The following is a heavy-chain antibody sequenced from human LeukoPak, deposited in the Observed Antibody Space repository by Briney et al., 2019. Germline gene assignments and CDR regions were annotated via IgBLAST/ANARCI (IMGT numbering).Heavy chain of an antibody. CDR1: GFTVSSNY. CDR3: AKAANFDF. Sequence: GGSLRLSCAASGFTVSSNYMSWVRQAPGKGLEWVAFIRYDGSNKYYADSVKGRFTISRDNSKNTLYLQMNSLRAEDTTVYYCAKAANFDFWGQGTLVTVSS. J-gene: IGHJ4*02. V-gene: IGHV3-30*02. CDR2: IRYDGSNK.